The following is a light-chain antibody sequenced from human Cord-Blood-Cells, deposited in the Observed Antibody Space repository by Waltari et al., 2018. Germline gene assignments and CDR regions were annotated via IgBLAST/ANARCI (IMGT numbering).Light chain of an antibody. CDR2: AAS. CDR1: QGIRNY. V-gene: IGKV1-27*01. Sequence: DIQMTQSPSSLSASVGDRVTITCRASQGIRNYLAWDQQKPGKVPKLLIYAASTLQSGVPSRFSGSGSGTDFTLTISSLQPEDVATYYCQKYNSAPWTFGQGTKVEIK. J-gene: IGKJ1*01. CDR3: QKYNSAPWT.